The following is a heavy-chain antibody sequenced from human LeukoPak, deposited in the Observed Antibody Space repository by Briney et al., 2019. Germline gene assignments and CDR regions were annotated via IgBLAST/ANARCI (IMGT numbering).Heavy chain of an antibody. CDR2: IRYDGSNK. CDR1: GFTFSSYG. CDR3: AKDQGIAVAENYYGMDV. D-gene: IGHD6-19*01. V-gene: IGHV3-30*02. J-gene: IGHJ6*02. Sequence: GGSLRLSCAASGFTFSSYGMHWVRQAPGKGLGWVAFIRYDGSNKYYADSVKGRFTISRDNSKNTLYLQMNSLRAEDTAVYYCAKDQGIAVAENYYGMDVWGQGTTVTVSS.